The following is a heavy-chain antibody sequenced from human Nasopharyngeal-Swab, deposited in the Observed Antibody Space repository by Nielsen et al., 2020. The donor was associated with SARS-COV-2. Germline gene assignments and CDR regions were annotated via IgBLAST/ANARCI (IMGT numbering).Heavy chain of an antibody. J-gene: IGHJ3*02. Sequence: GGSLRLSCKASGYRFTSYWIAWVRQMPGKGLEYMGTIYPDDSDVRYSPSFRGQVTISADKSIKTAYLSLKASDTAIYICARQGDGDWNAFDIWCQGTMVTVSS. V-gene: IGHV5-51*01. CDR2: IYPDDSDV. CDR1: GYRFTSYW. D-gene: IGHD2-21*02. CDR3: ARQGDGDWNAFDI.